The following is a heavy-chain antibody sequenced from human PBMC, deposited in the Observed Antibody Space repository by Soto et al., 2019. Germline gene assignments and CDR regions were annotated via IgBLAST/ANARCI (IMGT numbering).Heavy chain of an antibody. J-gene: IGHJ6*02. Sequence: GASVKVSCKVSGYTLTELSMHWVRQAPGKGLEWMGGFDPEDGETIYAQKFQGRVTMTEDTSTDTAYMELSSLRSEDTAVYYCATAGGGVVAPTRYYYYGMDVWGQGTTVTVYS. V-gene: IGHV1-24*01. CDR1: GYTLTELS. CDR3: ATAGGGVVAPTRYYYYGMDV. CDR2: FDPEDGET. D-gene: IGHD2-15*01.